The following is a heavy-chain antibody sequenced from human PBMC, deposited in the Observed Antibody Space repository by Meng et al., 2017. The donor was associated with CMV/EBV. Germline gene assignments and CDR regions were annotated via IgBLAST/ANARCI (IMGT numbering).Heavy chain of an antibody. CDR3: ARLSARHYYYYGMDV. J-gene: IGHJ6*02. Sequence: GESLKISCKGSGYSFTSYWIGWVRQMPGKGLEWMGIIYPGDSDTRYSPSFQGQVTISADKSISTAYLQRSSLKASDTAMYYCARLSARHYYYYGMDVWGQGTTVTVSS. CDR1: GYSFTSYW. V-gene: IGHV5-51*01. D-gene: IGHD6-6*01. CDR2: IYPGDSDT.